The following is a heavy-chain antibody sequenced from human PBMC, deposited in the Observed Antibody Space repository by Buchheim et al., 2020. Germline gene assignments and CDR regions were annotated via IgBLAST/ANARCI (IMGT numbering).Heavy chain of an antibody. J-gene: IGHJ5*02. V-gene: IGHV3-11*01. CDR2: ISSSGTTI. CDR3: ARMAYGEAAYWFDQ. Sequence: QVHLVESGGGLVRPGGSLRLSCTTSGFSFSDYYMSWIRQAPGKGLEWVSHISSSGTTIYYADSVKGRFTASRDNAKNSLFLQMTSLRVDDTAVYYCARMAYGEAAYWFDQWGQGTL. D-gene: IGHD3-10*01. CDR1: GFSFSDYY.